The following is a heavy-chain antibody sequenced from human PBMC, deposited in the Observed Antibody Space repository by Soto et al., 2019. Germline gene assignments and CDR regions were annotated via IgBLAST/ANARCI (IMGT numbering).Heavy chain of an antibody. CDR3: ARHVPAAGYYYGMDG. CDR2: IIPIFGTA. D-gene: IGHD2-2*01. V-gene: IGHV1-69*12. CDR1: GGTFSSYA. J-gene: IGHJ6*02. Sequence: QVQLVQSGAEVKKPGSSVKVSCKASGGTFSSYAISWVRQAPGQGLEWMGGIIPIFGTANYAQKFQGRVTITAAESTRTVYVELSSMRSEDTAVYYCARHVPAAGYYYGMDGWGQGTTVTVSS.